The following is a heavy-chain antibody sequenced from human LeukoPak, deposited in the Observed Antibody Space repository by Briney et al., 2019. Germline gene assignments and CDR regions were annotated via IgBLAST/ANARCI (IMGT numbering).Heavy chain of an antibody. Sequence: GGSLRLSCVVSGIRLSNYGMSWVRQAPGKGLELVSGIGETGGGTKYADSVKGRFTISRDNSRETLYLQMNGLRADDTAVYFCAKRGVVIRGLLVIGLHTEAYYFDSWGQGILVTVSS. CDR2: IGETGGGT. CDR3: AKRGVVIRGLLVIGLHTEAYYFDS. CDR1: GIRLSNYG. D-gene: IGHD3-10*01. J-gene: IGHJ4*02. V-gene: IGHV3-23*01.